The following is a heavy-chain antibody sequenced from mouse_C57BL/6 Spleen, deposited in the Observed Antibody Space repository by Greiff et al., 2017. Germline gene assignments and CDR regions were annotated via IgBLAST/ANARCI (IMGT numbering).Heavy chain of an antibody. CDR3: AKGYGRQLAY. J-gene: IGHJ3*01. CDR2: ISYDGSN. CDR1: GYSITSGYY. Sequence: ESGPGLVKPSQSLSLTCSFTGYSITSGYYWNWIRQFPGNKLEWMGYISYDGSNNYNPSLKNRISITRDTSKNQFFLKLHSLTTTDTATFYYAKGYGRQLAYWGQGTLVTVSA. D-gene: IGHD2-10*02. V-gene: IGHV3-6*01.